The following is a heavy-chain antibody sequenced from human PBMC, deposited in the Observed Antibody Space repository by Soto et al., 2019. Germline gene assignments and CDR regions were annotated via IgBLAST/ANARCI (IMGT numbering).Heavy chain of an antibody. J-gene: IGHJ5*02. D-gene: IGHD1-1*01. CDR3: VRDGTKTLRDWFDP. V-gene: IGHV4-4*07. CDR2: IYATGTT. Sequence: LSLPCTVSGASISGFYWSWIRKSAGKGLEWIGRIYATGTTDYNPSLKSRVMMSVDTSKKQFSLKLRSVTAADTAVYYCVRDGTKTLRDWFDPWGQGMSVTVSS. CDR1: GASISGFY.